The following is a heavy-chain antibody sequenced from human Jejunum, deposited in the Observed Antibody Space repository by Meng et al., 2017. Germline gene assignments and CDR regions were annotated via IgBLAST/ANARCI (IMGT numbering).Heavy chain of an antibody. V-gene: IGHV3-21*01. CDR3: ARSDGIGSYGFKI. CDR1: GFTFRTSC. J-gene: IGHJ3*02. CDR2: ISLSSRYI. D-gene: IGHD1-14*01. Sequence: GGSLRLSGAASGFTFRTSCMDWVRQAPGKGLEWVASISLSSRYIYYAGSVKGRFSISRDDANIFLYLQMTSLSADDTAGYYCARSDGIGSYGFKIWGQGTMVTVSS.